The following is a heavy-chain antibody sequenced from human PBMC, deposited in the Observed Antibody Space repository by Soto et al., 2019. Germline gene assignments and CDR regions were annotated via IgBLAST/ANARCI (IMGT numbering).Heavy chain of an antibody. CDR1: GFTFSDYY. D-gene: IGHD1-7*01. CDR3: ARGGVRGTTSRGQVYN. CDR2: ISSSSDYT. Sequence: QVQVVESGGGLVKPGGSLRLSCAASGFTFSDYYMNWIRQAPGKGLEWVSYISSSSDYTKYADSVKGRFTISRDNAKSSRYLQMNSPRAEDTAVYYCARGGVRGTTSRGQVYNWGQGTRVTVSS. V-gene: IGHV3-11*06. J-gene: IGHJ4*02.